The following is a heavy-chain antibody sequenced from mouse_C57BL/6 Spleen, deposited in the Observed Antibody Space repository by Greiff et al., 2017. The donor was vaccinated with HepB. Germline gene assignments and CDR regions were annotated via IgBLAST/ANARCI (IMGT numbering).Heavy chain of an antibody. CDR2: ISSGSSTI. CDR3: AGDDGYYAMDY. Sequence: EVNLVESGGGLVKPGGSLKLSCAASGFTFSDYGMHWVRQAPEKGLEWVAYISSGSSTIYYADTVKGRITISRDNAKNTLFLQMTSLRSEDTAMYYCAGDDGYYAMDYWGQGTSVTVSS. J-gene: IGHJ4*01. CDR1: GFTFSDYG. V-gene: IGHV5-17*01. D-gene: IGHD2-3*01.